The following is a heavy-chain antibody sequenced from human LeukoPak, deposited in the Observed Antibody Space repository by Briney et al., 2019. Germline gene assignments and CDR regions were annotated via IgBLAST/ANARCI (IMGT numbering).Heavy chain of an antibody. CDR2: ISWNSGSI. V-gene: IGHV3-9*01. CDR3: AKDLGHRNYAGDFDY. CDR1: GFTFDDYA. J-gene: IGHJ4*02. D-gene: IGHD1-7*01. Sequence: PGRSLRLYCAASGFTFDDYAMHWVRQAPGKGLEWVSGISWNSGSIGYADSVKGRFTISRDNAKNSLYLQMNSLRAEDTALYYCAKDLGHRNYAGDFDYWGQGTLVTVSS.